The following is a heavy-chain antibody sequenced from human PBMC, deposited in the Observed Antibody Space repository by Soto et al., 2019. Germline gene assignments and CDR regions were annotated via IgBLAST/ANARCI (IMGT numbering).Heavy chain of an antibody. J-gene: IGHJ4*02. CDR3: ARDAVPFDGIWLAHD. Sequence: PGGSLRLSCAAFGFTVSGKKYVAWVRQAPGKGLEWVSALYDLDGTYYADSVKGRFTTSSDSSRTTVYLQMNSLRPDDTAVYSCARDAVPFDGIWLAHDWGQGTVVTVS. CDR2: LYDLDGT. D-gene: IGHD3-9*01. CDR1: GFTVSGKKY. V-gene: IGHV3-53*01.